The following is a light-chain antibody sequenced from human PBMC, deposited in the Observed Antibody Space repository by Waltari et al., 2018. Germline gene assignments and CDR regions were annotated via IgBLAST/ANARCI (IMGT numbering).Light chain of an antibody. CDR1: ISDVGGYNY. J-gene: IGLJ1*01. Sequence: QSALTQPRSVSGSPGQSVTISCTATISDVGGYNYVSWYQQHPGKAPKLLIYEVSKRPSGVPGRLSGSKSGNTASLTSSGLQAEDEADYYCCSYAGRYTFVFGTGTKVTVL. CDR2: EVS. CDR3: CSYAGRYTFV. V-gene: IGLV2-11*01.